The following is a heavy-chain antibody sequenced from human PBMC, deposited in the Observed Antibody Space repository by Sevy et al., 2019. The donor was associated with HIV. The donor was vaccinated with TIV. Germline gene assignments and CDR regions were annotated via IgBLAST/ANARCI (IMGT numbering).Heavy chain of an antibody. CDR1: GYTFTDYE. CDR3: ATLVFCGGSCYYLHF. CDR2: VIPNSGQT. Sequence: ASVKVSCKASGYTFTDYEINWVRQASGQGLEWMGWVIPNSGQTAYAQKFQGRVTMTTGTSTGAAYMELSGLRSEDTATYYCATLVFCGGSCYYLHFWGQGTLVTVSS. J-gene: IGHJ4*02. D-gene: IGHD2-15*01. V-gene: IGHV1-8*01.